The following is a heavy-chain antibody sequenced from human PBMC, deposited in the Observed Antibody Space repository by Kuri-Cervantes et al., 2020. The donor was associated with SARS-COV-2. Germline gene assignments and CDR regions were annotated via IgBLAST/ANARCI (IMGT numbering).Heavy chain of an antibody. J-gene: IGHJ6*02. V-gene: IGHV4-34*01. Sequence: SQTLSLTCAVYGGSFSGYYWSWIRQPPGKGLEWIGEINHSGSTNYNPSLKGRVTISVDTSKNQLSLKLSSVTAADTAVYYCARGPGLYSRKAYGMDVWGQGTTVTVSS. CDR3: ARGPGLYSRKAYGMDV. CDR2: INHSGST. CDR1: GGSFSGYY. D-gene: IGHD3-16*02.